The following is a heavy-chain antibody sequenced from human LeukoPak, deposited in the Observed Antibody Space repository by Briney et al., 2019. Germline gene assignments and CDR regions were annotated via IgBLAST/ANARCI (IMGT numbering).Heavy chain of an antibody. CDR1: GFTFSSYW. CDR3: AKGPGGYSSGWYFDY. V-gene: IGHV3-30*02. D-gene: IGHD6-19*01. CDR2: IRYDGSNK. J-gene: IGHJ4*02. Sequence: QPGGSLRLSCAASGFTFSSYWMSWVRQAPGKGLEWVAFIRYDGSNKYYADSVKGRFTISRDNSKNTLYLQMDSLRAEDTAVYYCAKGPGGYSSGWYFDYWGQGTLVTVSS.